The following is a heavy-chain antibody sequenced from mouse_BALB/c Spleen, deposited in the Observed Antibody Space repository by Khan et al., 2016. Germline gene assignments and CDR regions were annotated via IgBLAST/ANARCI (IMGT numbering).Heavy chain of an antibody. CDR2: IDPENGNT. V-gene: IGHV14-1*02. D-gene: IGHD2-14*01. CDR3: ARYRSSYYFDN. J-gene: IGHJ2*01. Sequence: VQLKESGAELVRPGALVKLSCKASGFNIKDYYMHWVKQRPEQGLEWIGWIDPENGNTIYDPKFQGQASITADTSSNTAYLQLSSLTSEDTAVYYCARYRSSYYFDNWVQGTTLTVSS. CDR1: GFNIKDYY.